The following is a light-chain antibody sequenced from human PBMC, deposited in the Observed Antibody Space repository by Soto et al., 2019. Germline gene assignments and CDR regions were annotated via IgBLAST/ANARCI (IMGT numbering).Light chain of an antibody. J-gene: IGLJ2*01. Sequence: QSALTQPPSASGSPGQSVTISCTGTSSDVGGYNSVSWYQQHPGKAPKLLIYEVSKRPSGVPDRFSGSKSGNTASLTVSGLQAEDEADYHCSSYECSNNVVFGGGTKVTVL. CDR1: SSDVGGYNS. CDR3: SSYECSNNVV. CDR2: EVS. V-gene: IGLV2-8*01.